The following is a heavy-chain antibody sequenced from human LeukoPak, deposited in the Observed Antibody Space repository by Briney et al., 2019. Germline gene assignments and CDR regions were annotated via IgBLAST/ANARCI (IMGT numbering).Heavy chain of an antibody. CDR3: ATHSGSYYQDAFDI. J-gene: IGHJ3*02. V-gene: IGHV1-18*01. CDR2: ISAYNGNT. CDR1: GYTFTTYG. Sequence: ASVKVSCKSSGYTFTTYGMNWVRQAPGQGLEWMGWISAYNGNTNYAQKLQGRVTMTTDTSTSTAYMELRSLRSDDTAVYYCATHSGSYYQDAFDIWGQGTMVTVSS. D-gene: IGHD3-10*01.